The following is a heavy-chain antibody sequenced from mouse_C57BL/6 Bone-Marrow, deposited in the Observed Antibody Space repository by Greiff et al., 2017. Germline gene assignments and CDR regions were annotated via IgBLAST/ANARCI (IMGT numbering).Heavy chain of an antibody. V-gene: IGHV1-81*01. CDR3: ARTYYSNPDY. CDR2: LYPRSGNT. J-gene: IGHJ2*01. CDR1: GYTFTSYG. Sequence: VQLQQSGAELARPGASVKLSCKASGYTFTSYGISWVKQRPGQGLEWIGELYPRSGNTYYNEKFKGKATLTADKSSSTAYMELRSLTSEDSAVYFCARTYYSNPDYWGQGTTLTVSS. D-gene: IGHD2-5*01.